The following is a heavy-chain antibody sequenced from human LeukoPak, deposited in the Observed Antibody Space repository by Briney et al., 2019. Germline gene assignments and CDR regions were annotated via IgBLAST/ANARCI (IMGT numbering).Heavy chain of an antibody. V-gene: IGHV3-7*01. D-gene: IGHD1-1*01. CDR2: MKHDGSTK. CDR3: ARDTTRGDFDY. Sequence: GGSLRLSCAASGFTCSNYWMSWVRQAPGKGLEWVANMKHDGSTKYYVDSVKGRFTISRDNAKNSLFLQMNSLRAEDTSVYYCARDTTRGDFDYWGRRTLVTVSS. J-gene: IGHJ4*02. CDR1: GFTCSNYW.